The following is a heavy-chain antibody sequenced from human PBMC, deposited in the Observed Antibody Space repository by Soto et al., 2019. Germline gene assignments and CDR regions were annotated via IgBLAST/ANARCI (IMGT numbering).Heavy chain of an antibody. Sequence: QVQLQESGPGLVKPSQTLSLTCTVSGGSISSGDYYWSWIRQPPGKGLEWIGYIYYSGSTYYNPSLKSRVTISVDTSKIQFSLKLSSVTAADTAVYYCARTYGSGSYYPTGYNWFDPWGQGTLVTVSS. CDR1: GGSISSGDYY. CDR3: ARTYGSGSYYPTGYNWFDP. CDR2: IYYSGST. D-gene: IGHD3-10*01. V-gene: IGHV4-30-4*01. J-gene: IGHJ5*02.